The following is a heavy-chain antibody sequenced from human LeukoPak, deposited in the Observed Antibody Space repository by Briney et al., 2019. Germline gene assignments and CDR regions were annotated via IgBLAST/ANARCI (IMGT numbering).Heavy chain of an antibody. J-gene: IGHJ4*02. D-gene: IGHD1-7*01. CDR1: GYSISSGYY. CDR3: ARGRGNWNYFSGFDY. Sequence: SSETLSLTCTVSGYSISSGYYWGWIRQPPGKGLEWIGSIYHSGSTYYNPSLKSRVTISVDTSKNQFSLKLSCVTAADTAVYYCARGRGNWNYFSGFDYWGQGTLVTVSS. CDR2: IYHSGST. V-gene: IGHV4-38-2*02.